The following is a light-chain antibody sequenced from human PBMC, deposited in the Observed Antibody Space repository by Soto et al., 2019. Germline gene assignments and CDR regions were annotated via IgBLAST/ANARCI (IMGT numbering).Light chain of an antibody. J-gene: IGKJ1*01. CDR3: HHYEM. CDR2: GAS. V-gene: IGKV3-20*01. Sequence: EIVLTQSPGTLSLSPGDRATLSCRASQSVSRSYLGWYQQKPGQAPRLLMYGASIRAAGVPDRFSGSGSGTEFTLTISRVEPEDFTVYYCHHYEMFGQGTKVAIK. CDR1: QSVSRSY.